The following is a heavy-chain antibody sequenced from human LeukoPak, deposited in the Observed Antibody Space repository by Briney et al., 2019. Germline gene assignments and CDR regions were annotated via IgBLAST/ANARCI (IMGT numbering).Heavy chain of an antibody. Sequence: PGGSLRLSCAASGFTFSDYYMSWIRQAPGKGLEWVSYISSSGSTIYYADSVKGRFTISRDNAKNSLYLQMNSLRAEDTALYYCAKAIQYGSGMDVWGQGTTVTVSS. CDR1: GFTFSDYY. V-gene: IGHV3-11*01. CDR2: ISSSGSTI. J-gene: IGHJ6*02. CDR3: AKAIQYGSGMDV. D-gene: IGHD4-17*01.